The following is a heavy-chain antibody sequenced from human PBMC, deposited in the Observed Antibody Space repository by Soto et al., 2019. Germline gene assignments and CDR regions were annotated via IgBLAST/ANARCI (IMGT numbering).Heavy chain of an antibody. J-gene: IGHJ4*02. CDR3: ARVSRGYSGYSPVGY. Sequence: GGSLRLSCAASGFTFSDYYMSWIRQAPGKGLEWVSYISSSSSYTNYADSVKGRFTISRDNAKNSLYLQMNSLRAEDTAVYYCARVSRGYSGYSPVGYWGQGTLVTVSS. V-gene: IGHV3-11*06. CDR2: ISSSSSYT. D-gene: IGHD5-12*01. CDR1: GFTFSDYY.